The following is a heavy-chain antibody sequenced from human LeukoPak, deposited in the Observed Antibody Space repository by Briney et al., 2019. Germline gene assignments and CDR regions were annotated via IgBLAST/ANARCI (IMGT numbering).Heavy chain of an antibody. D-gene: IGHD6-19*01. CDR1: GGSISSSSDY. Sequence: PSETLSLTCTVSGGSISSSSDYWGWIRQPPGKGLEWIGSIYYSGSTYYNPSLKSRVTISVDTSKNQFSLKLSSVTAADTAVYYCARHGGEQWPVVPIDYWGQGTLVTVSS. CDR2: IYYSGST. CDR3: ARHGGEQWPVVPIDY. J-gene: IGHJ4*02. V-gene: IGHV4-39*01.